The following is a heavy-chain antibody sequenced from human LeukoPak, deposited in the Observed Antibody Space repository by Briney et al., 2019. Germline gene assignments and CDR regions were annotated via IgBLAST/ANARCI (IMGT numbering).Heavy chain of an antibody. CDR2: INTNTGNP. V-gene: IGHV7-4-1*02. D-gene: IGHD3-10*01. CDR3: ARGPIMVRGVTYYYGMDV. CDR1: GYTFTGYY. Sequence: ASVKVSCKASGYTFTGYYMHWVRQAPGQGLEWMGWINTNTGNPTYAQGFTGRFVFSLDTSVSTAYLQISSLKAEDTAVYYCARGPIMVRGVTYYYGMDVWGQGTTVTVSS. J-gene: IGHJ6*02.